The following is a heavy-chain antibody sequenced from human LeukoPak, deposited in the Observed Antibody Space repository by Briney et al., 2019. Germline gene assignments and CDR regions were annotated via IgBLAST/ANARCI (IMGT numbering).Heavy chain of an antibody. Sequence: PGGSLRLSCAASAFTFSDYYMSWIRQAPGKGLEWVSYISSSSSYTNYADSVKGRFTISRDNAKNSLYLQMNSLRAEDTAVYYCARAEVDTAMVTWFDYWGQGTLVTVSS. CDR1: AFTFSDYY. CDR3: ARAEVDTAMVTWFDY. D-gene: IGHD5-18*01. CDR2: ISSSSSYT. J-gene: IGHJ4*02. V-gene: IGHV3-11*06.